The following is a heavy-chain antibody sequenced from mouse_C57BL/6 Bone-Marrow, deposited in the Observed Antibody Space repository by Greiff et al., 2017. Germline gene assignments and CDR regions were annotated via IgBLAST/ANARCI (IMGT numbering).Heavy chain of an antibody. CDR1: GFTFSSYG. V-gene: IGHV5-6*01. CDR2: ISSGGSYT. CDR3: ARRFYDGYYDYFDY. Sequence: EVQRVESGGDLVKPGGSLKLSCAASGFTFSSYGMSWVRQTPDKRLEWVATISSGGSYTYYPDSVKGRFTISRDNAKNTLYLQMSSLKSEYTAMYYCARRFYDGYYDYFDYWGQGTTLTVSS. J-gene: IGHJ2*01. D-gene: IGHD2-3*01.